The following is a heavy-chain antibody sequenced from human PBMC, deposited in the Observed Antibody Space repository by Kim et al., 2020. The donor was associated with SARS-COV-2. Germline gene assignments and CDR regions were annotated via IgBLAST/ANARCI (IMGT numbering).Heavy chain of an antibody. D-gene: IGHD3-22*01. Sequence: ASVKVSCKASGYTFTSYAMNWVRQAPGQGLEWMGWINTNTGNPTYAQGFTGRFVFSLDTSVGTAYLQISSLKAEDTAVYYCARVGNSYYDSSGYYYHQRTFDYWGQGTLVTVSS. J-gene: IGHJ4*02. CDR2: INTNTGNP. CDR1: GYTFTSYA. V-gene: IGHV7-4-1*02. CDR3: ARVGNSYYDSSGYYYHQRTFDY.